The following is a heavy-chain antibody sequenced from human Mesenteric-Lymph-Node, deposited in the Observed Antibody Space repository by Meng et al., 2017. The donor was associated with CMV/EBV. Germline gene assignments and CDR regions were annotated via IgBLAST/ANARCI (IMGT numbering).Heavy chain of an antibody. J-gene: IGHJ4*02. CDR1: GFTFSSYD. CDR2: MYLAGST. CDR3: AGYMSLRRGIDY. D-gene: IGHD5-18*01. V-gene: IGHV3-NL1*01. Sequence: GGSLRLSCAASGFTFSSYDMDWVRQTPGRGLESVALMYLAGSTYYADSVRGRSTISRDDSKNTLFLEMHSLRSDDTAIYFCAGYMSLRRGIDYWGQGTPVTVSS.